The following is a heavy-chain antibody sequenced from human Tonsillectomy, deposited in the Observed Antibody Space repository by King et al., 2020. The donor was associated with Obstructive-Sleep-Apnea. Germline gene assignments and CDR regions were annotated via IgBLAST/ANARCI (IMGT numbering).Heavy chain of an antibody. D-gene: IGHD5-24*01. J-gene: IGHJ4*02. CDR1: GFTFSSYA. V-gene: IGHV3-23*04. CDR3: AKALLGWLLYYFDS. Sequence: VQLVESGGGLVQPGGSLRLSCAASGFTFSSYAMTWVRQAPGKGLEWVSTISGSGDITYYADSVKGRFTISRDNSKNTLYLQMNSLRAEDTAVYYCAKALLGWLLYYFDSRGQGTLVTVSS. CDR2: ISGSGDIT.